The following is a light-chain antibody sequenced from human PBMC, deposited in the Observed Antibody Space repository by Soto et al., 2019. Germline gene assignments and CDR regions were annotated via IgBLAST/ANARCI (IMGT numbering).Light chain of an antibody. Sequence: AIRMTQSPSSFSASTGDRVTITCRASQVISSYLAWYQQKPGKAPKLLIYAASTLQSGVPSRFSGSGSGTDFTITISCLQSEDFATYYCQQYYSYGTFGQGTKVEIK. J-gene: IGKJ1*01. CDR3: QQYYSYGT. CDR2: AAS. V-gene: IGKV1-8*01. CDR1: QVISSY.